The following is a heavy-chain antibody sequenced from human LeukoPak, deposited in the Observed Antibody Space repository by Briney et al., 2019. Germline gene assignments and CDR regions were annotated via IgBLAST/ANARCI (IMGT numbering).Heavy chain of an antibody. CDR2: INPNSGGT. Sequence: GASVKVSCKASGYTFTGYYMYWVRQAPGQGLKWMGWINPNSGGTNYAQKFQGRVTMTRDTSISTAYMELSRLRSDDTAVYYCARGGLRLSGGGFDYWGQGTLVTVSS. CDR3: ARGGLRLSGGGFDY. V-gene: IGHV1-2*02. D-gene: IGHD2-15*01. J-gene: IGHJ4*02. CDR1: GYTFTGYY.